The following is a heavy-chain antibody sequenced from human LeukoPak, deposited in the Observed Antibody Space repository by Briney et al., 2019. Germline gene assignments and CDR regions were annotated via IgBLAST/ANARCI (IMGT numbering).Heavy chain of an antibody. Sequence: SETLSLTCTVSGGSISSYYWSWIRQPPGKGLEWIGYIYYSGSTNYNPSLKSRVTISVDTSKNQFSLKLSSVTAADTAVYYCARQVTMINRYGAFDIWGQGTMVTVSS. V-gene: IGHV4-59*08. J-gene: IGHJ3*02. CDR2: IYYSGST. CDR3: ARQVTMINRYGAFDI. CDR1: GGSISSYY. D-gene: IGHD3-22*01.